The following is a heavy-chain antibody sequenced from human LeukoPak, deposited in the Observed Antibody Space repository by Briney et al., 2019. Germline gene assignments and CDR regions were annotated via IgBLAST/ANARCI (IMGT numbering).Heavy chain of an antibody. D-gene: IGHD1-26*01. J-gene: IGHJ5*02. CDR1: GGSFSGYY. CDR2: INHSGST. V-gene: IGHV4-34*01. CDR3: ARVVVGATTLGWFDP. Sequence: SETLSLTCAVYGGSFSGYYWSWIRQPPGKGLEWIGEINHSGSTNYNPSLKSRVTISVDTSKNQFSLKLSSVTAADTAVYYCARVVVGATTLGWFDPWGQGTLVTVSS.